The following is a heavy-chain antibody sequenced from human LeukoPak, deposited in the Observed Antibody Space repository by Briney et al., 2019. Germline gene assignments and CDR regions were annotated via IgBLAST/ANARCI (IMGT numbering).Heavy chain of an antibody. Sequence: ASVKVSCKASGYTFTSYDINWVRQATGQGLEWMGWMNPNSGNTGYAQKFQGRVTMTRNTSISTAYMELSSLRSEDTAVYYCTTLWGYYYDSSGYHWGQGTLVTVSS. V-gene: IGHV1-8*01. D-gene: IGHD3-22*01. CDR2: MNPNSGNT. J-gene: IGHJ5*02. CDR1: GYTFTSYD. CDR3: TTLWGYYYDSSGYH.